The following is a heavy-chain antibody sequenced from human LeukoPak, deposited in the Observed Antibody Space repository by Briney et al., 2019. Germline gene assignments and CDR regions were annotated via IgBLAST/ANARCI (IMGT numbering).Heavy chain of an antibody. CDR3: ATSRPKTYYYDSSGYRRQYFQH. CDR1: GGSFSGYY. V-gene: IGHV4-34*01. Sequence: SETLSLTCAVYGGSFSGYYWSWIRQPPGKGLEWIGEINHSGSTNYNPSLKSRVTISVDTSKNQFSLKLSSVTAADTAVYYCATSRPKTYYYDSSGYRRQYFQHWDQGTLVTVSS. D-gene: IGHD3-22*01. CDR2: INHSGST. J-gene: IGHJ1*01.